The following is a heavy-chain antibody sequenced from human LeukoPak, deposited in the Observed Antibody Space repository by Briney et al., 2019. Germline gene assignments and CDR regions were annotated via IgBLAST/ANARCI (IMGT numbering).Heavy chain of an antibody. V-gene: IGHV3-7*01. CDR2: IKQDGSEK. CDR3: AGGAPDY. CDR1: GFTSSGYW. Sequence: GSLSLSCAASGFTSSGYWMSWVRQAPGKGRGWVANIKQDGSEKYYVDSVKGRFTISRDNAKNSLYLQMSSLRAEDTAVYYCAGGAPDYWGRGTLVTVSS. J-gene: IGHJ4*02.